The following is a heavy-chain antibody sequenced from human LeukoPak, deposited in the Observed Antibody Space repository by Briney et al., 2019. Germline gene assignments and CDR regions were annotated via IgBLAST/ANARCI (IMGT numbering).Heavy chain of an antibody. J-gene: IGHJ3*02. D-gene: IGHD1-1*01. Sequence: ASVKVSCKVSGYTLTESSMHWVRQAPGKGLEWMGGFDPEDGETIYAQKFQGRVTMTEDTSTDTAYMELSSLRSEDTAVYYCATRNWNGHAFDIWGQGTMVTVSS. CDR2: FDPEDGET. CDR1: GYTLTESS. V-gene: IGHV1-24*01. CDR3: ATRNWNGHAFDI.